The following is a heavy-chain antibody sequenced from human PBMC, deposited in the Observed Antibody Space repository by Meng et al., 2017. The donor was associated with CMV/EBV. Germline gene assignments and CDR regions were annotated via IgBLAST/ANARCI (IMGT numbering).Heavy chain of an antibody. Sequence: SETLSLTCTVSGGSISSSSYYWGWIRQPPGKGLEWIGSIYYSGSTYYNPSLKSRVTISVDTSKNQFSLKLSSVTAADTAVYYCARNPLKAHLGWELTNFDYWDQGTLVTVSS. D-gene: IGHD1-26*01. CDR3: ARNPLKAHLGWELTNFDY. CDR2: IYYSGST. CDR1: GGSISSSSYY. V-gene: IGHV4-39*07. J-gene: IGHJ4*02.